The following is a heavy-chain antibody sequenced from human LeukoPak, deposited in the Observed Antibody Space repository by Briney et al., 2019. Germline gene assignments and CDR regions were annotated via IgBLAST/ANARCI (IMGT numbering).Heavy chain of an antibody. CDR3: AKETYGDYGGATFDY. CDR1: GYTFTSYY. Sequence: ASVKVSCKASGYTFTSYYMHWVRQAPGQGLEWMGIINPSGGSTSYAQKFQGRVTMTRDTSTSTVYMELSSLRSEDTAVYYCAKETYGDYGGATFDYWGQGTLVTVSS. D-gene: IGHD4-17*01. CDR2: INPSGGST. V-gene: IGHV1-46*01. J-gene: IGHJ4*02.